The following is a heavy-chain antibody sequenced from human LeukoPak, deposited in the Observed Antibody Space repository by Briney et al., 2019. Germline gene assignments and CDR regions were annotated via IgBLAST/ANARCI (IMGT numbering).Heavy chain of an antibody. CDR1: GGTFSSYA. CDR3: AREGPKGRDY. V-gene: IGHV1-69*05. J-gene: IGHJ4*02. Sequence: ASVKVFCKASGGTFSSYAISWVRQAPGQGLEWMGRIIPIFGTANYAQKFQGRVTITTDESTSTAYMELSSLRSEDTAVYYCAREGPKGRDYWGQGTLVTVSS. CDR2: IIPIFGTA.